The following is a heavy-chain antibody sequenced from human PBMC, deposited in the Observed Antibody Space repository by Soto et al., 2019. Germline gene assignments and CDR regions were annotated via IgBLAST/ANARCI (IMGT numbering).Heavy chain of an antibody. Sequence: QVQLVQSGPDLKRPGASMKVSCKASGYTFTSYGISWVRQAPGQELEWMAWISPLKGRTQYSQKAQGRVTLSTDTSSNTDYMEMTTLRVDDTAVYYCAMDYGDRPEYFKHWGQGTLVTVS. CDR3: AMDYGDRPEYFKH. V-gene: IGHV1-18*04. D-gene: IGHD4-17*01. CDR2: ISPLKGRT. CDR1: GYTFTSYG. J-gene: IGHJ1*01.